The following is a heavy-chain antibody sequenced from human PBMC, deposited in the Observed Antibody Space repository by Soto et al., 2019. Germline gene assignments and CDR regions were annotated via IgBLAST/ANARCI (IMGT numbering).Heavy chain of an antibody. CDR1: GGSISSGDYY. CDR3: ATIGDCSSTSCPPFGYYGMDV. CDR2: IYYIGST. J-gene: IGHJ6*02. V-gene: IGHV4-30-4*01. D-gene: IGHD2-2*01. Sequence: LSLTCTVSGGSISSGDYYWSWIRQPPGKGLEWIGYIYYIGSTYYNPSLKSRVTISVDTSKNQFSLRLSSVTAADTAIYYCATIGDCSSTSCPPFGYYGMDVWGQGTTVTVSS.